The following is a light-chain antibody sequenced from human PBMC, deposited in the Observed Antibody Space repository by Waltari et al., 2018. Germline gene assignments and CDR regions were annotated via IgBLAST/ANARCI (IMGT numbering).Light chain of an antibody. CDR2: GVS. CDR1: QSVGSN. V-gene: IGKV3D-15*01. J-gene: IGKJ2*01. CDR3: QQSIKWPYT. Sequence: IVMTQSPATISSLPGERATLSCRASQSVGSNLAWYQQKSGQPPRLLIYGVSTRATGIPDRFTGSGSGIEFTLSISSLEPEDVAVYYCQQSIKWPYTFGQGTKVEL.